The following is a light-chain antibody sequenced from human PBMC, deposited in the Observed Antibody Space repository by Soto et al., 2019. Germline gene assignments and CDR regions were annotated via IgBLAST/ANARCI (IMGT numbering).Light chain of an antibody. CDR2: DVS. CDR1: QSPSNW. CDR3: QQYNHNSPCV. J-gene: IGKJ1*01. Sequence: DIQMTQSPSTLSASVGDKVTITCRTSQSPSNWLAWYQQRPGKAPRLLIYDVSTLESGVSSRFSGSGSGTEFSLTISDLQPSDFATYYCQQYNHNSPCVFGQGTTVEFK. V-gene: IGKV1-5*01.